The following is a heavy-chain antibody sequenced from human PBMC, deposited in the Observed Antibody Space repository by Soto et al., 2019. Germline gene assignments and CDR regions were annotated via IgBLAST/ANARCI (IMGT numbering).Heavy chain of an antibody. J-gene: IGHJ5*02. CDR2: INPDNGNT. CDR1: GYTFTRYT. V-gene: IGHV1-3*01. Sequence: ASVKGSCKASGYTFTRYTMNWGRQAPGQRLEWMGWINPDNGNTKSSQKFQDRVIITRDTSASTAYMDLSSLRSEDTAVYYCTRGIATGQLDPWGQGTLVTVSS. D-gene: IGHD2-15*01. CDR3: TRGIATGQLDP.